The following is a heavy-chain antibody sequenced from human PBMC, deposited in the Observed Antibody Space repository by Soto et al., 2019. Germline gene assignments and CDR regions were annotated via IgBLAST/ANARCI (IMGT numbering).Heavy chain of an antibody. V-gene: IGHV4-39*02. CDR3: AGEALYSGSHYYYGMDV. Sequence: NPSETLSLTCTVSGGSISSSSYYWGWIRQPPGKGLEWIGSIYYSGSTYYNPSLKSRVTISVDTSKNQFSLKLSSVPAADTAVYYCAGEALYSGSHYYYGMDVWGQGTTVTVSS. D-gene: IGHD1-26*01. CDR1: GGSISSSSYY. J-gene: IGHJ6*02. CDR2: IYYSGST.